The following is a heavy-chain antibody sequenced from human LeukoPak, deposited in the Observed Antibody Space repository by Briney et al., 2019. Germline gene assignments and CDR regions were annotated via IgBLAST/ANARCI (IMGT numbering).Heavy chain of an antibody. Sequence: SETLSLTCTVPGGSISSSSYYWRWLRQPPGKGLEWIGYIYYSGSTNYNPSLKSRVTISVDTSKNQFSLRLSSVTAADTAVYYCARVTGYVMEDYFDYWGQGTLVTVSS. J-gene: IGHJ4*02. CDR2: IYYSGST. D-gene: IGHD6-13*01. CDR1: GGSISSSSYY. V-gene: IGHV4-61*01. CDR3: ARVTGYVMEDYFDY.